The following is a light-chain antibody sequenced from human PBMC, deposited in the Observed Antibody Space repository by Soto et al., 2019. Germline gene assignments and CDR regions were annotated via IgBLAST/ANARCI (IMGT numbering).Light chain of an antibody. V-gene: IGLV2-14*03. Sequence: QSALTQPASVSGSPGQSITISCTGTSSDVGGYNYVSWFQQHPGKAPKLKIYEVSNRPSGVSSRFSGSKSGSTASLTISGLQAEDEADYYCSSYTSSSTLVFGGGTKLTVL. J-gene: IGLJ2*01. CDR1: SSDVGGYNY. CDR3: SSYTSSSTLV. CDR2: EVS.